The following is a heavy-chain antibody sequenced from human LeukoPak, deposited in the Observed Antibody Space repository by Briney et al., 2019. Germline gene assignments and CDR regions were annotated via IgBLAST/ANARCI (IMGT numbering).Heavy chain of an antibody. V-gene: IGHV4-39*01. CDR3: ASYDTYYYDSSGYYYADDY. CDR1: GGSISSSSYY. J-gene: IGHJ4*02. Sequence: SETLSLTCTVSGGSISSSSYYWGWIRQPPGKGLEWIRSIYYSGSTYYNPSLKSRVTISVDTSKNQFSLKLSSVTAADTAVYYCASYDTYYYDSSGYYYADDYWGQGTLVTVSS. D-gene: IGHD3-22*01. CDR2: IYYSGST.